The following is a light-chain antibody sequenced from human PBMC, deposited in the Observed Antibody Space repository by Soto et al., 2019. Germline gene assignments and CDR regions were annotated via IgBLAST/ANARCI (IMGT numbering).Light chain of an antibody. V-gene: IGKV1D-16*01. J-gene: IGKJ5*01. CDR1: RGIGDR. CDR3: QQYNNWPLT. Sequence: DIQMTQSPSTLSASVGDRVTITCRASRGIGDRLAWFQQKPGKAPQFLIQTASNLQSGVPSRFSGSGSGTEFILSINSLQPEDIATYYCQQYNNWPLTFGQGTRLE. CDR2: TAS.